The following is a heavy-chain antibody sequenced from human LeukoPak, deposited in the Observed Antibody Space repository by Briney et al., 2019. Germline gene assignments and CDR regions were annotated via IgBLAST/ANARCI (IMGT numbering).Heavy chain of an antibody. CDR2: ISSNGGST. CDR1: GFTFSSYA. V-gene: IGHV3-64*01. D-gene: IGHD6-13*01. Sequence: PGGSLRLSCAASGFTFSSYAMHWIRQAPGKGPEYVSAISSNGGSTYYANSVKGRFTISRDNSKNTLYLQMGSLRAEDMAVYYCARGTSSSWPYFDYWGQGTLVTVSS. CDR3: ARGTSSSWPYFDY. J-gene: IGHJ4*02.